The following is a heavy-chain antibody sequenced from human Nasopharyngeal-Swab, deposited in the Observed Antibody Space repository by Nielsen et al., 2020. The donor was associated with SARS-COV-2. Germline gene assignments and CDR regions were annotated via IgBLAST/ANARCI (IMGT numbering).Heavy chain of an antibody. J-gene: IGHJ4*02. CDR2: INTNTGNP. D-gene: IGHD6-13*01. CDR3: ARGDWYSSSWLLKSYYFDY. CDR1: GYTFTSYA. V-gene: IGHV7-4-1*02. Sequence: ASVKVSCKASGYTFTSYAVNWVRQAPGQGLEWMGWINTNTGNPTYAQGFTGRFVFSLDTSVSTAYLQISSLKAEDTAVYYCARGDWYSSSWLLKSYYFDYWGQGTLVTVSS.